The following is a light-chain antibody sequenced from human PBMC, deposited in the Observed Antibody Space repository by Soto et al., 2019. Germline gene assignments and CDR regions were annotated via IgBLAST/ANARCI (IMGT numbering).Light chain of an antibody. CDR1: QDIRRS. V-gene: IGKV1-9*01. CDR2: HAS. Sequence: IQLTQSPSSLSASVGDSVTITCRASQDIRRSLGWYQQKPGKAPKLLIHHASTLQSGVPSRFSGSGSGTEFTLTIISLQPEDFATYHCQQVDSFPLTFGGGTKVDIK. J-gene: IGKJ4*01. CDR3: QQVDSFPLT.